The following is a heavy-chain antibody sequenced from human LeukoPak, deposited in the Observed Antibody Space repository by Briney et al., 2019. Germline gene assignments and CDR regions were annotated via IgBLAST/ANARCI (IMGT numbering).Heavy chain of an antibody. CDR3: ARGYYDSSGCFDY. CDR1: GFTFSSYS. D-gene: IGHD3-22*01. CDR2: ISSSSSYI. Sequence: GGSLRLSCAASGFTFSSYSTNWVRQAPGKGLEWVSSISSSSSYIYYADSVEGRFTISRDNAKNSLYLQMNSLRAEDTAVYYCARGYYDSSGCFDYWGQGTLVTVSS. V-gene: IGHV3-21*01. J-gene: IGHJ4*02.